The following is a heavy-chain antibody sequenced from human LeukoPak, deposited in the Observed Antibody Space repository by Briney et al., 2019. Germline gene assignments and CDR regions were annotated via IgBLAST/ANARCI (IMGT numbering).Heavy chain of an antibody. CDR2: ISSSSSSYI. V-gene: IGHV3-21*01. CDR3: ARGLTTTPNHFDP. CDR1: GFTFSSYS. Sequence: PGGSLRLSCAASGFTFSSYSMNWVRQAPGKGLEWVSSISSSSSSYIYYADSVKGRFTISRDNAKNSLYLQMNSLRAEETAIYYCARGLTTTPNHFDPWGQGTLVTVSS. D-gene: IGHD4-17*01. J-gene: IGHJ5*02.